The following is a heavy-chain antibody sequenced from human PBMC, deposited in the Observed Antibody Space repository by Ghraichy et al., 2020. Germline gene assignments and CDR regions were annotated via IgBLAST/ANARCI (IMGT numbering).Heavy chain of an antibody. V-gene: IGHV3-7*03. J-gene: IGHJ6*02. D-gene: IGHD3-10*01. CDR1: GFTFSSYW. CDR2: IKQDGSEK. CDR3: ASYSSGSNDYYYGMDV. Sequence: GESLNISCAASGFTFSSYWMSWVRQAPGKGLEWVANIKQDGSEKYYVDSVKGRFTISRDNAKNSLYLQMNSLRAEDTAVYYCASYSSGSNDYYYGMDVWGQGTTVTVSS.